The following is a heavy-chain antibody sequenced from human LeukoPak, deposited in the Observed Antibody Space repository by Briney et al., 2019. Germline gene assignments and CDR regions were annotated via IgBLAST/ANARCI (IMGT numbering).Heavy chain of an antibody. CDR1: GGSFSGYY. CDR2: INHSGST. J-gene: IGHJ4*02. V-gene: IGHV4-34*01. CDR3: ARGPLPDY. Sequence: SETLSLTCAVYGGSFSGYYWSWIRQPPGKGLEWIGEINHSGSTNYNPSLKSRVTISVDTSKNQFSLKLSSVTAADTAVYYCARGPLPDYWGQGTLVTVSS.